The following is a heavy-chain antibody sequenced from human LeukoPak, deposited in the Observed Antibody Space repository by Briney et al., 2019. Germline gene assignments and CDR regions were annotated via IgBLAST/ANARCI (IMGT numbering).Heavy chain of an antibody. D-gene: IGHD3-9*01. Sequence: GGSLRLSCAASGFTFEDYSMTWVRQAPGKGLEWFSYISGSGRIIYYADSVKGRFTISRDNSKNTLYLQMNSLRAEDTAVYYCAKGRADYDILTGHYYYGMDVWGQGTTVTVSS. CDR3: AKGRADYDILTGHYYYGMDV. V-gene: IGHV3-48*01. CDR1: GFTFEDYS. J-gene: IGHJ6*02. CDR2: ISGSGRII.